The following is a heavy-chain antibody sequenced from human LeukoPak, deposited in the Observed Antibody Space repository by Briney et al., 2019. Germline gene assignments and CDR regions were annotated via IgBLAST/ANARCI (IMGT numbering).Heavy chain of an antibody. V-gene: IGHV3-21*01. CDR1: GFTFSSYS. CDR2: ISSSSSYI. CDR3: ARGERFLEWLGVS. J-gene: IGHJ4*02. Sequence: GGSLRLSCAASGFTFSSYSMNWVRQAPGKGLEWVSSISSSSSYIYYADSVKGRFTISRDNAKNSLYLQMNSLRAEDTAVYYCARGERFLEWLGVSWGLGTLVTVSS. D-gene: IGHD3-3*01.